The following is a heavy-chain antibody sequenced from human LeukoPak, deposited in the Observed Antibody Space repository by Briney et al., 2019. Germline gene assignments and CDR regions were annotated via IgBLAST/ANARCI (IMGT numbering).Heavy chain of an antibody. Sequence: GGSLRLSCAASGFSFSVYSMNWVRQAPGKGLEWVSYISSSSRTTYYADSVKGRFTISRDNAKNSLYLQMNSLRAEDTAVYYCARDQSIAAAAKGDYWGQGTLVTVSS. CDR1: GFSFSVYS. J-gene: IGHJ4*02. CDR2: ISSSSRTT. V-gene: IGHV3-48*04. CDR3: ARDQSIAAAAKGDY. D-gene: IGHD6-13*01.